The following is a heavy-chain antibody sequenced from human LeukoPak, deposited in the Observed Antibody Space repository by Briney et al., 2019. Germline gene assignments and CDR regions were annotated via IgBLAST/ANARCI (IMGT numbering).Heavy chain of an antibody. CDR2: IKSKTDGGTT. V-gene: IGHV3-15*07. CDR1: GFTFSNAW. Sequence: GGSLRLSCAASGFTFSNAWMNWVRQAPGKGLEWVGRIKSKTDGGTTDYAAPVKGRFTISRDDSKSIAYLQMNSLKTEDTAVYYCTRGGDHEYYYYGMDVWGQGTTVTVSS. CDR3: TRGGDHEYYYYGMDV. D-gene: IGHD4-17*01. J-gene: IGHJ6*02.